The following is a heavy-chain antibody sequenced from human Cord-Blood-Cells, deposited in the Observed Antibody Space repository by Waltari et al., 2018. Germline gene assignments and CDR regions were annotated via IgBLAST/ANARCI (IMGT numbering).Heavy chain of an antibody. CDR2: IIPIFGTA. CDR1: GGTFSSYA. D-gene: IGHD2-15*01. J-gene: IGHJ4*02. V-gene: IGHV1-69*01. CDR3: ASLGGYCSGGSCYGSSGIEVDY. Sequence: QVQLVQSGAEVKKPGSSVKVSCKASGGTFSSYAISWVRTAPGKGLEWMGGIIPIFGTANYAQKFQGRVTITADESTSTAYMELSSLRSEDTAVYYCASLGGYCSGGSCYGSSGIEVDYWGQGTLVTVSS.